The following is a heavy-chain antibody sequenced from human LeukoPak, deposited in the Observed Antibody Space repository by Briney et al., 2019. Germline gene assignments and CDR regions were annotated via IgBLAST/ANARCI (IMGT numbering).Heavy chain of an antibody. J-gene: IGHJ2*01. CDR1: GFTFSDYY. V-gene: IGHV3-11*04. Sequence: RGSLRLSCAASGFTFSDYYMSWIRQAPGKGLEWVSYISSSGSTIYYADSVKGRFTISRDNAKNSLYLQMNSLRAEDTAVYYCARAAYSSTWYSRYFDLWGRGTLVTVSS. CDR3: ARAAYSSTWYSRYFDL. D-gene: IGHD6-13*01. CDR2: ISSSGSTI.